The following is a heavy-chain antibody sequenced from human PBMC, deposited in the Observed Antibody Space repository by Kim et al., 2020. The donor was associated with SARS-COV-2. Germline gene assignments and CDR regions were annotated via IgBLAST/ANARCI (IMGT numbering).Heavy chain of an antibody. Sequence: SETLSLTCTVSGGSISSSSYYWGWIRQPPGKGLEWIGSIYYSGSTYYNPSLKSRVTISVDTSKNQFSLKLSSVTAADTAVYYCYLRDFDYWGQGTLVTVSS. D-gene: IGHD3-3*01. CDR2: IYYSGST. CDR1: GGSISSSSYY. CDR3: YLRDFDY. V-gene: IGHV4-39*01. J-gene: IGHJ4*02.